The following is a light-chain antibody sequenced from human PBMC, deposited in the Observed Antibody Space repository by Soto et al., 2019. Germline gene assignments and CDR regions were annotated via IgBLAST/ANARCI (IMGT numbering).Light chain of an antibody. V-gene: IGKV3-11*01. CDR1: QSVRSY. Sequence: EIVLTQSPATLSLSPGESATLSCRASQSVRSYLAWYQQKPGQAPRLLIYDASNRATGIPARFSGSGSGTDFTLTISSPEPEDFAVYYCQQRSNWPRTFGQGTKLEIK. CDR2: DAS. J-gene: IGKJ2*01. CDR3: QQRSNWPRT.